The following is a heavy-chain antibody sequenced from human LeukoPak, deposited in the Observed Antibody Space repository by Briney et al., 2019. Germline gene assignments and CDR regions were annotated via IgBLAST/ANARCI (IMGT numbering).Heavy chain of an antibody. J-gene: IGHJ4*02. CDR1: GVTLSSYG. V-gene: IGHV3-30*18. D-gene: IGHD6-13*01. Sequence: GRSLRLSCTASGVTLSSYGMHWVRQAPGKGLEWVAVTSYDGSNEYYADSMKGRFTVSRENSKNTLYLQMNGLRTEDTAVYYCAKDSSRWAFDSWGQGTLVTVSS. CDR2: TSYDGSNE. CDR3: AKDSSRWAFDS.